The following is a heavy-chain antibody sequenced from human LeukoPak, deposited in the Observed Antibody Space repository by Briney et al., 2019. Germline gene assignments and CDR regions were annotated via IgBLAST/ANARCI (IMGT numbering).Heavy chain of an antibody. J-gene: IGHJ4*02. CDR2: INAGNGNT. D-gene: IGHD3-10*01. CDR3: ARSGSGSYYNEGAGYFDY. V-gene: IGHV1-3*01. Sequence: ASVKVSCKASGYTFTGYYMHWVRQAPGQGLEWMGWINAGNGNTKYSRKFQGRVTITRDTSASTAYMELSSLRSEDTAVYYCARSGSGSYYNEGAGYFDYWGQGTLVTVSS. CDR1: GYTFTGYY.